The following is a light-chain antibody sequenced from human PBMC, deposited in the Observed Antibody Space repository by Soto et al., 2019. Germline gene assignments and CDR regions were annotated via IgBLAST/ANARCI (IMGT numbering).Light chain of an antibody. Sequence: IPLTHSPSTHSASLWYRFTISFRSSQTISNWLAWYQQKPGKAPKLLIYDASTLESGVPSRFSGSGSGTEFTLTISTLQPDDFATYYCQQYNTYTWTFGQGTKVDI. CDR2: DAS. V-gene: IGKV1-5*01. CDR3: QQYNTYTWT. J-gene: IGKJ1*01. CDR1: QTISNW.